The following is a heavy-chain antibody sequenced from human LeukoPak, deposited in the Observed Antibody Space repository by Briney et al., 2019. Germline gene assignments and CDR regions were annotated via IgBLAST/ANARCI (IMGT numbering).Heavy chain of an antibody. CDR2: INPSGGST. J-gene: IGHJ4*02. CDR3: ASLGGSGSTRRLNY. CDR1: GYTFTSYY. D-gene: IGHD3-10*01. Sequence: GASVKVSCKASGYTFTSYYMHWVRQAPGQGLEWMGIINPSGGSTSYAQKFQGRVTMTREMSISTAYMELSRLRSDDTAVYYCASLGGSGSTRRLNYWGQGTLVTVSS. V-gene: IGHV1-46*01.